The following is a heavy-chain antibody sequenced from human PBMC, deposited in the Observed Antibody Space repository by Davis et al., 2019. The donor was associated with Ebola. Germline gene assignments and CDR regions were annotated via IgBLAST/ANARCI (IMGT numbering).Heavy chain of an antibody. V-gene: IGHV4-30-2*01. CDR2: IYHSGST. Sequence: SETLSLTCAVSGGSISSGGYSWSWIRQPPGKGLEWIGYIYHSGSTYYNPSLKSRVTISVDRSKNQFSLKLSSVTAADTAVYYCATLMTTVTTGWFDPWGQGTLVTVSS. J-gene: IGHJ5*02. CDR3: ATLMTTVTTGWFDP. CDR1: GGSISSGGYS. D-gene: IGHD4-17*01.